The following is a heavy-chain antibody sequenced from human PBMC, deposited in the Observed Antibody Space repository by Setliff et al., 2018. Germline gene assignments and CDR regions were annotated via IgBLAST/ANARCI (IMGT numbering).Heavy chain of an antibody. V-gene: IGHV4-59*02. CDR1: GASVSSHY. J-gene: IGHJ4*02. CDR3: AKGGTYRYFDF. CDR2: IFYSDTA. Sequence: SETLSLTCNVSGASVSSHYWDWIRQPPGKGLEWIGHIFYSDTAKYNPSLESRAIMSVDASKNEISQKLKSVTAADTAVYYCAKGGTYRYFDFWGQGALVTVSS. D-gene: IGHD1-1*01.